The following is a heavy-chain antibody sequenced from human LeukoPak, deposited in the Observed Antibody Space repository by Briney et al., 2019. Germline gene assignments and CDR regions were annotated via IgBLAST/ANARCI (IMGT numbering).Heavy chain of an antibody. D-gene: IGHD6-6*01. V-gene: IGHV1-8*01. Sequence: ASVKVSCKASGYTFTSYDINWVRQATGQGLEWMGWMNPNSGNTGYAQKFQGRVTMTRNTSISTAYMELSSLRSDDTAVYYCGLCTSKYSSSCQNFDYWGQGTLVTVSS. CDR3: GLCTSKYSSSCQNFDY. CDR2: MNPNSGNT. CDR1: GYTFTSYD. J-gene: IGHJ4*02.